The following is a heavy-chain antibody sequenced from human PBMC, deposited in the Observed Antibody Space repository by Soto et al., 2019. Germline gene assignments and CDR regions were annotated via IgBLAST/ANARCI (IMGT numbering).Heavy chain of an antibody. CDR2: IYYSGST. V-gene: IGHV4-61*01. Sequence: PSETLSLTCTVSGGSVSSGSYYWSWIRQPPGKGLECVGYIYYSGSTNYNPSLKSRVTISVDTSKNQFSLKLSSVTAADTAVYYCARTSRFDCWGQGTLVTV. CDR3: ARTSRFDC. J-gene: IGHJ4*02. D-gene: IGHD6-6*01. CDR1: GGSVSSGSYY.